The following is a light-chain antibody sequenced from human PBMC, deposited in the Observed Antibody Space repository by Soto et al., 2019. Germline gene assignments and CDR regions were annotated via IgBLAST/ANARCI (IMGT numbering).Light chain of an antibody. CDR2: GAS. CDR3: QYYGSSST. CDR1: QSVSSSF. V-gene: IGKV3-20*01. J-gene: IGKJ1*01. Sequence: DIVLTQSPGTLSLSPGERATLSCRASQSVSSSFLAWYQQKPGQAPRLLIYGASTRATGIPDRFSGSGSGTVFTLTISRLEPADFAVYYCQYYGSSSTFGQGTKVDIK.